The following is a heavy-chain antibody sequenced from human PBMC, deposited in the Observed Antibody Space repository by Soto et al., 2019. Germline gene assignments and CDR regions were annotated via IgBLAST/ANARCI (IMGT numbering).Heavy chain of an antibody. CDR2: INDDGSTT. J-gene: IGHJ4*02. D-gene: IGHD2-8*01. Sequence: EVQLVESGGGLVQPGGSLRLSCAASGFTFRTSWMYWVRQAPGKGLVWVSRINDDGSTTTYADSVKGRFTISRDNAKNTLFMQMDSLRAEDTGVYYCARGNHGPEYWGQGTLVTVSS. CDR1: GFTFRTSW. CDR3: ARGNHGPEY. V-gene: IGHV3-74*03.